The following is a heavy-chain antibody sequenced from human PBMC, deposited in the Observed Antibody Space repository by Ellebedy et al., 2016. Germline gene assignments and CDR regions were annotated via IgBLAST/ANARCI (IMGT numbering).Heavy chain of an antibody. CDR2: MNPNSGNT. CDR1: GYTFTSYD. J-gene: IGHJ6*02. Sequence: ASVKVSXXASGYTFTSYDINWVRQATGQGLEWMGWMNPNSGNTGYAQKLQGRVTMTRNTSISTAYMELSSLRSEDTAVYYCARKRYYYGSGSPYYYGMDVWGQGTTVTVSS. D-gene: IGHD3-10*01. V-gene: IGHV1-8*01. CDR3: ARKRYYYGSGSPYYYGMDV.